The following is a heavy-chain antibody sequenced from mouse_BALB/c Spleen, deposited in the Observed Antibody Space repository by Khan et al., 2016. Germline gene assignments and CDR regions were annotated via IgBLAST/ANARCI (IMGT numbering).Heavy chain of an antibody. D-gene: IGHD2-1*01. CDR1: GYSITSGYY. CDR2: ISYDGTN. V-gene: IGHV3-6*02. J-gene: IGHJ3*01. Sequence: EVQLQESGPGLVKPSQSLSLTCSVTGYSITSGYYWNWIRQFPGNKLEWMGYISYDGTNNYNPSLKHRISITRDTSKKQFFLKLNSVTTEDTATYYCARDGNYWFAYWGQGTLVTVSA. CDR3: ARDGNYWFAY.